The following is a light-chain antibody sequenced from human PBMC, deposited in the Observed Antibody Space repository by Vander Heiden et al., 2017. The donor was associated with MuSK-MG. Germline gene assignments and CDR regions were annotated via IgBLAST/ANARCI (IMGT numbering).Light chain of an antibody. V-gene: IGLV2-11*01. CDR2: DVI. Sequence: QSALTQPRSVSGSPGQSVTISCTGTSSDVGGYNFVSWYQHHPGKAPKLIIYDVIGRPSGVPARFAGSKSGTTASLTISGLRAEDEAYYYCCSYAGTYTGVFGGGTKLTVL. J-gene: IGLJ3*02. CDR1: SSDVGGYNF. CDR3: CSYAGTYTGV.